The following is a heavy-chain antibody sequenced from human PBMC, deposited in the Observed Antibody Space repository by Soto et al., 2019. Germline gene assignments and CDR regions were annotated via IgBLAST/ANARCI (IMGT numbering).Heavy chain of an antibody. CDR2: INWNSGSI. D-gene: IGHD3-22*01. J-gene: IGHJ5*02. CDR3: AKGRGALAVVSNWFDP. CDR1: GFTFEDYA. V-gene: IGHV3-9*01. Sequence: EVQLVESGGGLVQPGRSLRLPCAAFGFTFEDYAMHWIRQTPGKGLEWVAGINWNSGSIGYADSVKGRFTISRDNANNSLYLQMDSLRTEDTALYFCAKGRGALAVVSNWFDPWGQGTLVTVSS.